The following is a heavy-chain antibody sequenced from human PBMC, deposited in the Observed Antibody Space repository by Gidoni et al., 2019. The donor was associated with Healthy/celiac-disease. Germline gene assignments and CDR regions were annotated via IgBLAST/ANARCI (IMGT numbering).Heavy chain of an antibody. J-gene: IGHJ5*02. CDR1: GFPFADYG. V-gene: IGHV3-20*01. Sequence: EVQLVESGGGVVRPGGSLRLSCAASGFPFADYGMSWVRQAPGKGLEWVSGSNWNGGSTGYADSVKGRFTISRDNAKNSLYLQMNSLRAEDTALYHCARALAAAGTGWFDPWGQGTLVTVSS. CDR2: SNWNGGST. CDR3: ARALAAAGTGWFDP. D-gene: IGHD6-13*01.